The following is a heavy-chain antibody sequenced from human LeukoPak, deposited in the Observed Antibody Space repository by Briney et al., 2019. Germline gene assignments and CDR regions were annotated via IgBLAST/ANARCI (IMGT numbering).Heavy chain of an antibody. CDR3: AAAYYYDSSGFDY. D-gene: IGHD3-22*01. J-gene: IGHJ4*02. CDR1: GGSISSYY. Sequence: SETLSLTCTVSGGSISSYYWSWIRQPPGKGLEWIGYIYHSGSAYYNPSLKSRVTISVDRSKNQFSLKLSSVTATDTAVYYCAAAYYYDSSGFDYWGQGTLVTVSS. CDR2: IYHSGSA. V-gene: IGHV4-59*04.